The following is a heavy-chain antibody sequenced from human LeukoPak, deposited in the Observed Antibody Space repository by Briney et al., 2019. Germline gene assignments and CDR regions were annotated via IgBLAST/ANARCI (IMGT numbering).Heavy chain of an antibody. V-gene: IGHV3-7*01. CDR2: IKQDGSEK. CDR1: GFTFSSYW. D-gene: IGHD2-15*01. Sequence: GGSLRLSCAASGFTFSSYWMSWVRQAPGKGLEWVANIKQDGSEKYYVDSVKGRFTISRDNAKNSLYLQMNSLRAEDTAVYYCARDKVGGEVAASPFDPWGQGTLVTVSS. CDR3: ARDKVGGEVAASPFDP. J-gene: IGHJ5*02.